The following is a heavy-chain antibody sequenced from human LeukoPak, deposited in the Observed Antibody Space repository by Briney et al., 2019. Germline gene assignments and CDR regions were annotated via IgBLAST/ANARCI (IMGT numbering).Heavy chain of an antibody. CDR1: GYTFTSYG. J-gene: IGHJ4*02. CDR2: ISAYNGNT. V-gene: IGHV1-18*01. Sequence: ASVTVSCTASGYTFTSYGISWVRQAPGQGLEWMGWISAYNGNTNYAQKLQGRVTMTTDTSTSTAYMELRSLRSDDTAVYYCARDLYYDSSGYYLPEPYYFDYWGQGTLVTVSS. D-gene: IGHD3-22*01. CDR3: ARDLYYDSSGYYLPEPYYFDY.